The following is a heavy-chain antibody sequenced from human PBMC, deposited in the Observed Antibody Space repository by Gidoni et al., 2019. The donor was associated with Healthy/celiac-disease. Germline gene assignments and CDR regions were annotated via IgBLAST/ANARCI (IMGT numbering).Heavy chain of an antibody. CDR2: IYSGGST. CDR1: GFTVSSNY. Sequence: EVQLVESGGGLIQPGGSLRLSCAASGFTVSSNYMRWVRQAPGKGLEWVSVIYSGGSTYYADSVKGRFTISRDNSKNTLYLQMNSLRAEDTAVYYCAREGIVVVPAASQHYYYYGMDVWGQGTTVTVSS. V-gene: IGHV3-53*01. D-gene: IGHD2-2*01. J-gene: IGHJ6*02. CDR3: AREGIVVVPAASQHYYYYGMDV.